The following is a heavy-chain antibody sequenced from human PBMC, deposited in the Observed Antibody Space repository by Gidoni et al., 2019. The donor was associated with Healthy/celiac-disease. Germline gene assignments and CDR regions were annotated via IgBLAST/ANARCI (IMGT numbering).Heavy chain of an antibody. CDR1: GGSISSSSYY. Sequence: GGSISSSSYYWGWIRQPPGKGLEWIGSIYYSGSTYYNPSLKSRVTISVDTSKNQFSLKLSSVTAADTAVYYCASTAHLFYYYDSSGYYFPDYWGQGTLVTVSS. D-gene: IGHD3-22*01. V-gene: IGHV4-39*01. CDR3: ASTAHLFYYYDSSGYYFPDY. J-gene: IGHJ4*02. CDR2: IYYSGST.